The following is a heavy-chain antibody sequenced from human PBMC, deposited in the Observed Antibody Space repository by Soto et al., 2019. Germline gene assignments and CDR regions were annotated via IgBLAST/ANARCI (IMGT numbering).Heavy chain of an antibody. CDR2: ISSGSSYT. J-gene: IGHJ4*02. CDR3: ARWLTGTTPIDY. D-gene: IGHD1-7*01. Sequence: GGSLRLSCAASAFIFSDYYMSWIRQAPGKGLEWVSYISSGSSYTNYADSVKGRFTISRDNAKNSLYLQMNSLRGEDTAVYYCARWLTGTTPIDYWGQGTLVTVSS. CDR1: AFIFSDYY. V-gene: IGHV3-11*06.